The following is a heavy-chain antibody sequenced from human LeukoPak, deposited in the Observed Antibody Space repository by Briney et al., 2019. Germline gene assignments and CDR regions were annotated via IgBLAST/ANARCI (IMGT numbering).Heavy chain of an antibody. Sequence: SETLSLTCTVSSDSISNSAYHWGWIRQPPGRGLEWIGSIYYSRGTYYNPSLKNRVTISVDTSKNQFSLKLSPVTAADTAVYYCARGGLYDSSGYYQFDYWGQGTLVTVSS. CDR2: IYYSRGT. CDR3: ARGGLYDSSGYYQFDY. J-gene: IGHJ4*02. D-gene: IGHD3-22*01. V-gene: IGHV4-39*01. CDR1: SDSISNSAYH.